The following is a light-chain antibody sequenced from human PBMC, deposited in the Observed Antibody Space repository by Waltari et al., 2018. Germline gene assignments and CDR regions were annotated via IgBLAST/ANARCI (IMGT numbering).Light chain of an antibody. CDR1: QSISSY. CDR3: QQSYSTRET. Sequence: DIQMTQSPSSLSASVGDRVTITCRASQSISSYLNWYQQKPGKAPKLLIYAASSLQSGVPSRFRGSGSGTDFTLTISSLQPEDFATYYCQQSYSTRETFGPGTKVDIK. V-gene: IGKV1-39*01. CDR2: AAS. J-gene: IGKJ3*01.